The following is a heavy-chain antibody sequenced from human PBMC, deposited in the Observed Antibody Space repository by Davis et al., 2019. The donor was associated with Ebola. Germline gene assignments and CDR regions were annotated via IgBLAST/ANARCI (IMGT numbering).Heavy chain of an antibody. J-gene: IGHJ5*02. D-gene: IGHD6-13*01. Sequence: PSETLSLTCTVSGGSVSSGSYYWSWIRQPPGKGLEWIGYIYYSGSTNYNPSLKSRVTISVDTSKNQFSLKLSSVTAADTAVYYCARVGSSSGWFDPWGQGTLVTVSS. CDR3: ARVGSSSGWFDP. CDR2: IYYSGST. V-gene: IGHV4-61*01. CDR1: GGSVSSGSYY.